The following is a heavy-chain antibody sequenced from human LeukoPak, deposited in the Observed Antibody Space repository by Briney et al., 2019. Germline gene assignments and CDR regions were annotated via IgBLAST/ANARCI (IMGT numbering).Heavy chain of an antibody. D-gene: IGHD3-22*01. Sequence: SETLSLTCTVSGGSISSSSYYWGWIRQPPGKGLEWIGEINHSGSTNYNPSLKSRVTISVDTSKNQFSLKLSSVTAADTAVYYCARRHYYDSSGYYRNWGQGTLVTVSS. CDR2: INHSGST. V-gene: IGHV4-39*07. CDR3: ARRHYYDSSGYYRN. CDR1: GGSISSSSYY. J-gene: IGHJ4*02.